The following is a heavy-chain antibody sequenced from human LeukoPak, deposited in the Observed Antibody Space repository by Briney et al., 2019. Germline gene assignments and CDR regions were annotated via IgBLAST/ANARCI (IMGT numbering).Heavy chain of an antibody. J-gene: IGHJ6*03. V-gene: IGHV1-69*05. D-gene: IGHD6-13*01. CDR2: IIPIFGTA. Sequence: GSSVKVSFKASGGTFSSYAISWVRQAPGQGLEWMGGIIPIFGTANYAQKFQGRFTITTDESTSTAYMELSSLRSEVTAVYYCARPTRSAAAGIMDVWGKGTTVTVSS. CDR1: GGTFSSYA. CDR3: ARPTRSAAAGIMDV.